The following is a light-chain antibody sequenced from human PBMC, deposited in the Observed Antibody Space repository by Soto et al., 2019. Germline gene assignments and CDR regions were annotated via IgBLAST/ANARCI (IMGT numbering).Light chain of an antibody. V-gene: IGLV2-8*01. CDR2: EVS. Sequence: QSALTQPPSASGSPGQSVTISCTGTSSDVGGYNYVSWYQQHPGKAPKLMIYEVSKRPSGVPDRFSGSKSGNTASLTVSGLQAEDEADYYCSSFTSSSTYVFGRGTKLTVL. J-gene: IGLJ1*01. CDR3: SSFTSSSTYV. CDR1: SSDVGGYNY.